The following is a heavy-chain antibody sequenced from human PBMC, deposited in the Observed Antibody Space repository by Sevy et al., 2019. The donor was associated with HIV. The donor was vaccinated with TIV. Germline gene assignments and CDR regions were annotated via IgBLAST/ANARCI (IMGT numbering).Heavy chain of an antibody. V-gene: IGHV4-30-4*01. CDR3: ARGVASSGAYKFDY. Sequence: SETLSLTCTVSGGSVGNDDYYWSWIRQPPGKGLEWIGYIFYSGSTYYNPSLKSRGSISVDTSKNHFPLRLRSVTAADTAVYYCARGVASSGAYKFDYWGPGTLVTVSS. J-gene: IGHJ4*02. CDR1: GGSVGNDDYY. D-gene: IGHD6-13*01. CDR2: IFYSGST.